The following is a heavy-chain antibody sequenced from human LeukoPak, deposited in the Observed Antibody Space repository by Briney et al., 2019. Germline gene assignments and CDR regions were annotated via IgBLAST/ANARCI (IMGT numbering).Heavy chain of an antibody. D-gene: IGHD6-19*01. Sequence: SETLSLTCAVYGGSFSGYYWSWIRQPPGKGQEWIGEINHSGSTNYNPSLKSRVTISVDTSKNQFSLKLSSVTAADTAVYYCARVTRQWLHHFDYWGQGTLVTVSS. V-gene: IGHV4-34*01. CDR3: ARVTRQWLHHFDY. CDR1: GGSFSGYY. CDR2: INHSGST. J-gene: IGHJ4*02.